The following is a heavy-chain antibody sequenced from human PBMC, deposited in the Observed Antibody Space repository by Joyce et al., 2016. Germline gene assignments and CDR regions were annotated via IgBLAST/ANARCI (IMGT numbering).Heavy chain of an antibody. Sequence: QVQLVESGGGVVQPGRSLRLSCAASGFAFNSYGINWVRQAPGKGLEWLAIISSDGSSQQYADSVKGRFTISRDNSKNTLYLQMDSLTLEDTAIYYCAKDGRRDGSSWGVWTPDEWGQGTLVIVSS. D-gene: IGHD5-24*01. J-gene: IGHJ4*02. CDR2: ISSDGSSQ. CDR1: GFAFNSYG. V-gene: IGHV3-30*18. CDR3: AKDGRRDGSSWGVWTPDE.